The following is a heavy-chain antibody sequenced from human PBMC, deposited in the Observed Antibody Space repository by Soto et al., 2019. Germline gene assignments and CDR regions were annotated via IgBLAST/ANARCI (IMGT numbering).Heavy chain of an antibody. CDR1: GYSFTSYW. CDR3: ARHVIGYCGGDCYSGAFDI. Sequence: GESLKISCKGSGYSFTSYWIGWVRQMPGKGLEWMGIIYPGDSDTRYSPSFQGQVTISADKSISTAYLQWSSLKASDTAMYYCARHVIGYCGGDCYSGAFDIWGQGTMVTVSS. J-gene: IGHJ3*02. D-gene: IGHD2-21*02. V-gene: IGHV5-51*01. CDR2: IYPGDSDT.